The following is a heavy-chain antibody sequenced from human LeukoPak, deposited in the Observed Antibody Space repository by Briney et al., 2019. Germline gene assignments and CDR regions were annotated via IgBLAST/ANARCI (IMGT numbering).Heavy chain of an antibody. J-gene: IGHJ4*02. CDR1: GGTFSSYA. D-gene: IGHD5-12*01. Sequence: ASVKVSCKASGGTFSSYAISWVRQAPGQGLEWMGGMNPNSGNTGYAQKFQGRVTMTRNTSISTAYMELSSLRSEDTAVYYCARGDGIVATMGLGYWGQGTLVTVSS. V-gene: IGHV1-8*02. CDR2: MNPNSGNT. CDR3: ARGDGIVATMGLGY.